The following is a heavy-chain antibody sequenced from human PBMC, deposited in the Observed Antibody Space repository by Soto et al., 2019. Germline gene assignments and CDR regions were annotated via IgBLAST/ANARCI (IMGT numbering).Heavy chain of an antibody. J-gene: IGHJ3*02. V-gene: IGHV1-2*04. CDR3: ARASFSTAAAGAFDI. CDR1: GYTFTGYY. CDR2: INPNSGGT. Sequence: ASVKVSCKASGYTFTGYYMHWVRQAPGQGLEWMGWINPNSGGTNYAQKLQGWVTMTRDTSISTAYMELSRLRSDDTAVYYCARASFSTAAAGAFDIWGQGTMVTVSS. D-gene: IGHD6-13*01.